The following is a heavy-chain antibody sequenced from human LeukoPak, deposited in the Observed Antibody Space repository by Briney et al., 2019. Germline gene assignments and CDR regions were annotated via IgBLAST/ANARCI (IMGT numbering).Heavy chain of an antibody. CDR1: GGSFSGYY. CDR3: ARGRRDIVVVPAARMYNWFDP. CDR2: INHSGST. V-gene: IGHV4-34*01. Sequence: PSETQSLTCAVYGGSFSGYYWSWIRQPPGKGLEWIGEINHSGSTNYNPSLKSRVTISVDTSKNQFSLKLSSVTAADTAVYYCARGRRDIVVVPAARMYNWFDPWGQGTLVTVSS. D-gene: IGHD2-2*01. J-gene: IGHJ5*02.